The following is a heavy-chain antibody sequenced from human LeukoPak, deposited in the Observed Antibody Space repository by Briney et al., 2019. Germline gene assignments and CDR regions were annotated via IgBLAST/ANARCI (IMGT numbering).Heavy chain of an antibody. CDR2: ISHEGSTK. Sequence: GGSLRLSCAASGFTFSDYTIHWVRQAPGQGLEWVAGISHEGSTKYYADSVKARFTISRDNSKNTLYLQMNSLRTQDTAVYYCARAVTGTEDFDYWGQGALVTVSS. J-gene: IGHJ4*02. V-gene: IGHV3-30*04. CDR1: GFTFSDYT. D-gene: IGHD6-19*01. CDR3: ARAVTGTEDFDY.